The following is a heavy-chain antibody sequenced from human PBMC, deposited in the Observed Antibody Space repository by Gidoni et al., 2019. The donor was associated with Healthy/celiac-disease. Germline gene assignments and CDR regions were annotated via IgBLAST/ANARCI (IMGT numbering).Heavy chain of an antibody. J-gene: IGHJ6*03. CDR1: GFTFSSYS. D-gene: IGHD4-17*01. CDR3: ASYGDYVPPYYYYYMDV. CDR2: ISSSSSYI. Sequence: EVQLVESGGGLVKPGGSLRLSCAASGFTFSSYSMNWVRQAPGKGLEWVSSISSSSSYIYYADSVKGRFTISRDNAKNSLYLQMNSLRAEDTAVYYCASYGDYVPPYYYYYMDVWGKGTTVTVSS. V-gene: IGHV3-21*01.